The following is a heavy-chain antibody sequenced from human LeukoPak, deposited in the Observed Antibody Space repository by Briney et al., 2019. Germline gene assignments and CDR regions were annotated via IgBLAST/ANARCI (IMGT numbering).Heavy chain of an antibody. J-gene: IGHJ4*02. V-gene: IGHV1-18*01. CDR2: ISAYSGNT. D-gene: IGHD2-8*01. CDR1: GYTFTSYG. Sequence: GATVKVSCKASGYTFTSYGISWVRQAPGQGLEWMGWISAYSGNTNYAQKLQGRVTMTTDTSTSTAYMELRSLRSDGTAVYYCARARVPTRYCTNGVCRFGGDHTKYYFDYWGQGTLVTVSS. CDR3: ARARVPTRYCTNGVCRFGGDHTKYYFDY.